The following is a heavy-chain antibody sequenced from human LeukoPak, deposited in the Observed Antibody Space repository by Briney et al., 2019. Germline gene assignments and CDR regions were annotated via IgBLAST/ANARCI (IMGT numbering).Heavy chain of an antibody. D-gene: IGHD3-22*01. CDR3: ARDGPPGDDYYDSSGYYF. CDR1: GGSISSYY. J-gene: IGHJ4*02. CDR2: IYYSGST. Sequence: SETLSLTCAVSGGSISSYYWSWIRQPPGKGLEWIGYIYYSGSTNYNPSLKSRVTISVDTSKNQFSLKLSSVTAADTAVYYCARDGPPGDDYYDSSGYYFWGQGTLVTVSS. V-gene: IGHV4-59*01.